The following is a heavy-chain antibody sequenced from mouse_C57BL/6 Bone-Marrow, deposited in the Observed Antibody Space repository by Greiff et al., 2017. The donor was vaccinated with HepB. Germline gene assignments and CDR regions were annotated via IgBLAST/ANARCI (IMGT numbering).Heavy chain of an antibody. CDR1: GYTFTDYY. Sequence: VKLQESGAELVRPGASVKLSCKASGYTFTDYYINWVKQRPGQGLEWIARIYPGSGNTYYNEKFKGKATLTAEKSSSTAYMQLSSLTSEDSAVYFCARGGYWGQGTTLTVSS. V-gene: IGHV1-76*01. J-gene: IGHJ2*01. CDR2: IYPGSGNT. CDR3: ARGGY.